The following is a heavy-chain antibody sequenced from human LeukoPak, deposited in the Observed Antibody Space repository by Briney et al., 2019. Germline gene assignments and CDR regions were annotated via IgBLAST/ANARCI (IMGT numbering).Heavy chain of an antibody. CDR2: ISSSGAYI. J-gene: IGHJ4*02. V-gene: IGHV3-21*01. CDR3: ARLEAAVFDY. CDR1: GFTFSSYN. D-gene: IGHD6-13*01. Sequence: GGSLRLSCAASGFTFSSYNLNWVRQAPGKGLEWVSSISSSGAYIYYADSVKGRFTISRDNAKNSLYLQMNSLRAEDTAVYYCARLEAAVFDYWGQGTLVTVSS.